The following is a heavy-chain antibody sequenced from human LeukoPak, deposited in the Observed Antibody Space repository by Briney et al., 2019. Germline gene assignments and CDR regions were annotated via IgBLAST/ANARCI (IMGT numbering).Heavy chain of an antibody. Sequence: SETLSLTCTVSRGSISRYYWSWIPRPPGTGLECIRDIYYSVSTNYNPSLKSRVTLSVDTSKNQFSLKLSSVTAADTAVYYCARRRRGSPYFDYWGQGTLVTVSS. V-gene: IGHV4-59*08. CDR1: RGSISRYY. CDR3: ARRRRGSPYFDY. D-gene: IGHD6-13*01. J-gene: IGHJ4*02. CDR2: IYYSVST.